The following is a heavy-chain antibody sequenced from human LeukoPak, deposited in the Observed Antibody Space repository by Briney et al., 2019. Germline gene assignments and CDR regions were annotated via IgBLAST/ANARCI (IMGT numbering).Heavy chain of an antibody. D-gene: IGHD6-13*01. J-gene: IGHJ6*02. CDR1: GFTVSSNY. CDR2: IYSGGST. Sequence: GGSLRLSCAASGFTVSSNYMSWVRQAPGKGLEWVSVIYSGGSTYYADSVKGRFTISRDNSKNTLHLQMNSLRAEDTAVYYCARVPPSRAHIAAAGTIGMDVWGQGTTVTVSS. V-gene: IGHV3-66*01. CDR3: ARVPPSRAHIAAAGTIGMDV.